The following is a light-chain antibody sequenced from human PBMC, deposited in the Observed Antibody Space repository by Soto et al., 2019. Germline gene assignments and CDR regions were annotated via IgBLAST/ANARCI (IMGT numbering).Light chain of an antibody. CDR3: SSYTSNSSPYV. V-gene: IGLV2-14*01. J-gene: IGLJ1*01. CDR1: SSDVGGYTF. CDR2: EVS. Sequence: QSVLTQPASVSGSPGQSITISCTGTSSDVGGYTFVSWYQQHPGKAPKLMIYEVSNRPSGVSNRFSGSKSGNTASLTISGLQAEDEADYYCSSYTSNSSPYVFGTGTKVTVL.